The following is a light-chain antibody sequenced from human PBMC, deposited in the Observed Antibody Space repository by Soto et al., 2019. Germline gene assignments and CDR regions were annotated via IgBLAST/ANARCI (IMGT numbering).Light chain of an antibody. V-gene: IGLV2-23*02. CDR2: EVS. Sequence: QSALTQPASVSGSPGRSITISCTGTSSDVGSYNLVSWYQQHPGKAPKLMIYEVSKRPSGVSNRFSGSKSGNTASLTISGLQAEDEADYYCCSYAGGSTLVFGGGTKLTVL. J-gene: IGLJ2*01. CDR1: SSDVGSYNL. CDR3: CSYAGGSTLV.